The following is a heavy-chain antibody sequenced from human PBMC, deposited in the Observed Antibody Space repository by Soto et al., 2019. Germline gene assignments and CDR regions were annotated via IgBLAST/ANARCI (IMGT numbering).Heavy chain of an antibody. Sequence: EVQLVESGGGLIQPGGSLRLSCAASGFTVSSHYMSWVRQAPGKGLEWVSVIYSGGTTYYADSVKGRFTISRDSSKNTLYLQMNSLRAEDTAVYYCAKKGRWLQLNSLMAFDIWGQGTMVTVSS. D-gene: IGHD5-12*01. CDR1: GFTVSSHY. V-gene: IGHV3-53*01. CDR3: AKKGRWLQLNSLMAFDI. CDR2: IYSGGTT. J-gene: IGHJ3*02.